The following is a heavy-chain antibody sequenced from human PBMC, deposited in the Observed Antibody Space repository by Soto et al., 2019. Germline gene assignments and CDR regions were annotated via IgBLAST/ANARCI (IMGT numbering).Heavy chain of an antibody. CDR2: ISYDGSNK. J-gene: IGHJ5*02. D-gene: IGHD3-10*01. CDR1: GFTFSRYG. Sequence: QVQLVESGGGVVQPGRSLRLSCAASGFTFSRYGMHWVRQAPGKGLEWVAVISYDGSNKYYADSVKGRFTISRYHSKNTLYLQMNSLRAEDTAVYYSAKGYRRITMVRVFYPWGHVTLVTVS. V-gene: IGHV3-30*18. CDR3: AKGYRRITMVRVFYP.